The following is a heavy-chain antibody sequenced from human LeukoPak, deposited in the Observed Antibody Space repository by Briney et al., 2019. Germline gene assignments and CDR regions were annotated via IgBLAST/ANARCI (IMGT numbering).Heavy chain of an antibody. Sequence: GESLKISCKDSGYSFTSYWIGWVRQMPGKGLEWMGIIYPGDSDTRYCPSFQGQVTISADKSINTAYLQWSSLKASDTAIYYCARRGEATDPFDYWGQGTLVTVSS. CDR2: IYPGDSDT. CDR3: ARRGEATDPFDY. J-gene: IGHJ4*02. CDR1: GYSFTSYW. D-gene: IGHD1-26*01. V-gene: IGHV5-51*01.